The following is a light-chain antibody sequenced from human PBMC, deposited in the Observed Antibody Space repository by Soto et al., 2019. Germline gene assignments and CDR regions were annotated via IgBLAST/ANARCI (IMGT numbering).Light chain of an antibody. J-gene: IGKJ5*01. CDR1: QSISTY. V-gene: IGKV1-39*01. Sequence: DIQMTQSPSSLSASVGDRVTITCRASQSISTYLNWYHQKPVKAPKLLIYAASSLQSGVPSRFSGSGSGTDFTLTISSLQPEDFATYYCQQSYSTPITFGQGTRLEI. CDR3: QQSYSTPIT. CDR2: AAS.